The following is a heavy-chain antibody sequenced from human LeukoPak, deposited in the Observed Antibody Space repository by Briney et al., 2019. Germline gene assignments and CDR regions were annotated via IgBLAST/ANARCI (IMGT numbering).Heavy chain of an antibody. CDR3: ARAVFGVVIILSY. CDR2: IYSGGST. V-gene: IGHV3-66*02. Sequence: GGSLRLSCAASGFTVSSNYMSWVRQAPGKGLEWVAVIYSGGSTYYADSVKGRVTISRDNSKNTLYLQMNSLRAEDTAVYYCARAVFGVVIILSYWGQGTLVTVSS. D-gene: IGHD3-3*01. J-gene: IGHJ4*02. CDR1: GFTVSSNY.